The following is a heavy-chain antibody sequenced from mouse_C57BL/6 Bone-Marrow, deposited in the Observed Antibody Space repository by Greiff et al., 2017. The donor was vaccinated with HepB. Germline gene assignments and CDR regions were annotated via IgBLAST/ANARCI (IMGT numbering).Heavy chain of an antibody. CDR1: GYTFTRYW. J-gene: IGHJ4*01. CDR3: ARLLLAMDY. V-gene: IGHV1-50*01. CDR2: IDPSDSYT. Sequence: QVQLQQPGAELVKPGASVKLSCKASGYTFTRYWMQWVKQRPGQGLEWIGEIDPSDSYTNYNQKFKGKATLTVDKSSSTAYMQLSSLTSEDSAVYYCARLLLAMDYWGQGTSGTFSS. D-gene: IGHD6-2*01.